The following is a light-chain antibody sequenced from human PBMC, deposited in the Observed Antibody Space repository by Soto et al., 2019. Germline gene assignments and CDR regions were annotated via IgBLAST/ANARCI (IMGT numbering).Light chain of an antibody. J-gene: IGKJ1*01. CDR2: GAS. CDR1: QSVSSN. CDR3: QQYNNWPPGWT. V-gene: IGKV3-15*01. Sequence: EIVMTQSPATLSVSPGERATLSCRASQSVSSNLAWYQQKPGQAPRLLIYGASTRATGIPASFSGSGSGTEFTLTISSLQSEDFAVYYCQQYNNWPPGWTFGQGTKVEIK.